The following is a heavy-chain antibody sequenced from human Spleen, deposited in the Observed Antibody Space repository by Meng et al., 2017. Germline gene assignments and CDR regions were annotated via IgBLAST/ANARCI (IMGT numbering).Heavy chain of an antibody. CDR2: IKSKTDGGTT. J-gene: IGHJ4*02. CDR1: GFTFSNAW. V-gene: IGHV3-15*01. Sequence: GESLKISCAASGFTFSNAWMSWIRQAPGKGLEWVGRIKSKTDGGTTDYAAPVQGRFTISRDDSKNTLYLQMNSLTTEDTAVYYCSTSRSYWGQGALVTVSS. CDR3: STSRSY.